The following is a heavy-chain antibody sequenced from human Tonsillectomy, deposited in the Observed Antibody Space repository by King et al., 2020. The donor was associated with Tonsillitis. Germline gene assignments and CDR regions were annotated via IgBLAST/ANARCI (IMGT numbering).Heavy chain of an antibody. J-gene: IGHJ5*02. CDR2: IYWDDDK. Sequence: ITLKESGPTLVKPTQTLTLTCTLSGFSINSSGVGVGWIRQPPGKPLEWLALIYWDDDKRYSPSLKSRLSITKDTPKNQVVPTMTNMDPADTATYYCAHRHYYDAGSYYTNSFDPGGQGLLVTVSS. D-gene: IGHD3-10*01. V-gene: IGHV2-5*02. CDR1: GFSINSSGVG. CDR3: AHRHYYDAGSYYTNSFDP.